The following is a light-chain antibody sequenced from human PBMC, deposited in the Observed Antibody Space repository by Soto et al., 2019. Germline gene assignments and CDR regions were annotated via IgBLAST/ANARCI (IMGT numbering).Light chain of an antibody. CDR3: QHYDTSLWT. J-gene: IGKJ1*01. CDR1: QSVSSN. Sequence: EDVLTQSPATLSLSPGERATLSCRASQSVSSNLAWYQQRPGQPPRLLIYVASSRAPGIPVRFSGSGSGTDFTLTISRLEPEDFAVYYCQHYDTSLWTFGQGTKVDIK. V-gene: IGKV3-20*01. CDR2: VAS.